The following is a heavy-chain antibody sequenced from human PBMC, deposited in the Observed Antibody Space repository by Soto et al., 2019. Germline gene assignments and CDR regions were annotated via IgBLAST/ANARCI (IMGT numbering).Heavy chain of an antibody. CDR3: ARGSGLSYYYYYGMDV. J-gene: IGHJ6*02. Sequence: SETLSLTRAVYGGSFSGYYWSWIRQPPWKGLEWIGEINHSGSTNYNPSLKSRVTISVDTSKNQFSLKLSSVTAADTAVYYCARGSGLSYYYYYGMDVSGQGTTVTVSS. CDR1: GGSFSGYY. D-gene: IGHD5-12*01. V-gene: IGHV4-34*01. CDR2: INHSGST.